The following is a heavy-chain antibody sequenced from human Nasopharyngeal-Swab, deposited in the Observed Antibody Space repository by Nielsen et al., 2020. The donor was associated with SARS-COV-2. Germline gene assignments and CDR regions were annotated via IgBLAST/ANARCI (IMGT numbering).Heavy chain of an antibody. CDR1: GGSFSGYY. Sequence: SETLSLTCAVYGGSFSGYYWSWIRQPPGKGLEWIGYIYYSGSTNYNPSLKSRVTISVDTSKNQFSLKLSSVTAADTAVYYCARGHDYGDYATYDYWGQGTLVTVSS. J-gene: IGHJ4*01. V-gene: IGHV4-59*01. CDR2: IYYSGST. CDR3: ARGHDYGDYATYDY. D-gene: IGHD4-17*01.